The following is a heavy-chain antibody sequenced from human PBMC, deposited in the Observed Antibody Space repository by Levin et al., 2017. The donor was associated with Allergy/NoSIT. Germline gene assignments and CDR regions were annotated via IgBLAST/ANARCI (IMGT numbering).Heavy chain of an antibody. V-gene: IGHV5-51*01. CDR3: ARLDYFQGSGYIPYY. CDR1: GYSFIHYR. D-gene: IGHD3-22*01. Sequence: ASVKVSCKTSGYSFIHYRIGWVRQMPGKGLEWMAIIYPDDSETRYSPSFQGQVIVSADKSITTAYLQWKSLKASDTAMYYCARLDYFQGSGYIPYYWGQGTLVSVSS. J-gene: IGHJ4*02. CDR2: IYPDDSET.